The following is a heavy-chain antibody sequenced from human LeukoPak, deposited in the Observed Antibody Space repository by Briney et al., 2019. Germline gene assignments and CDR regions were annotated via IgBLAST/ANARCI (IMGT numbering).Heavy chain of an antibody. V-gene: IGHV1-18*01. CDR2: ISAYNGNT. J-gene: IGHJ4*02. Sequence: ASVKVSCKASGYTFTSYGISWVRQAPGRGLEWMGWISAYNGNTNYAQKLQGRVTMTTDTSTSTAYMELRSLRSDDTAVYYCARVLTRIVVVPAAMDYWGQGTLVTVSS. CDR3: ARVLTRIVVVPAAMDY. D-gene: IGHD2-2*01. CDR1: GYTFTSYG.